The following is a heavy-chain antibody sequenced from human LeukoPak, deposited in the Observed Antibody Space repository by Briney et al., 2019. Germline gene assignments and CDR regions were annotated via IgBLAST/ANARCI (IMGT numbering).Heavy chain of an antibody. J-gene: IGHJ4*02. CDR1: GFTFSTYA. CDR3: AKYAPPTTMVTRYFDY. Sequence: PGGSLRLSCAASGFTFSTYAMTWVRQAPGKGLEWISAIGSGGGGIQYADSVKGRFTISRDNSKNTLYLQMNSLRVEDTAVYYCAKYAPPTTMVTRYFDYWGQGTLVTVS. V-gene: IGHV3-23*05. CDR2: IGSGGGGI. D-gene: IGHD4-23*01.